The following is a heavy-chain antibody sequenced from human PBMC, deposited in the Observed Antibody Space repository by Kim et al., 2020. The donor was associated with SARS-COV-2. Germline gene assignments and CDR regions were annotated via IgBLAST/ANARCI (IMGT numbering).Heavy chain of an antibody. J-gene: IGHJ4*02. CDR3: ARVGVPVPYGDRPGYFDY. Sequence: SETLSLTCTVSGGSISSYYWSWIRQPPGKGLEWIGYIYYSGSTNYNPSLKSRVTISVDTSKNQFSLKLSSVTAADTAVYYCARVGVPVPYGDRPGYFDYWGQGTLVTVSS. D-gene: IGHD4-17*01. CDR2: IYYSGST. V-gene: IGHV4-59*01. CDR1: GGSISSYY.